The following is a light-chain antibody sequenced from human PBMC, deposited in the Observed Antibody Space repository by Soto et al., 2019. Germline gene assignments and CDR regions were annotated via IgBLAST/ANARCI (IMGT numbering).Light chain of an antibody. CDR2: GTS. Sequence: MTQSPATLSVSPGERATLSCRASQSFSSNVAWYQQKPGQAPRLLIYGTSTRVTGIPVRFSGSGSGTEFTLTISSLEAEDVAFYWCQQYFDVPFTFGGGTKVDIK. J-gene: IGKJ4*01. V-gene: IGKV3-15*01. CDR1: QSFSSN. CDR3: QQYFDVPFT.